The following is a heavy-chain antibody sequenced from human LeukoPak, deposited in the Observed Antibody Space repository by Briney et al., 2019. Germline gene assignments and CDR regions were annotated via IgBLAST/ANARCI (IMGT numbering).Heavy chain of an antibody. D-gene: IGHD2-21*02. V-gene: IGHV4-59*08. CDR1: GGSISSYY. CDR3: ARFDSTANNAFDI. Sequence: SETLSLTCTVSGGSISSYYWSWIRQPPGKGLEWIGYIYYSGSTSYNPSLKSRVTISVDTSKNQFSLKLTSVTAADTAVYYCARFDSTANNAFDIWGQGTMVTVSS. CDR2: IYYSGST. J-gene: IGHJ3*02.